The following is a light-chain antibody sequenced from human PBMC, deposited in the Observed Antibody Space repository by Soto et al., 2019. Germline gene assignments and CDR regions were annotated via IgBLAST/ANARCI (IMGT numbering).Light chain of an antibody. Sequence: DIQMTQSPSSLSASVGDRVTITCRASRGIYTHLAWYQQKPGNAPKLLIYAASTLQSGVPSRFSGSVSGTDFILTISALQSEDVGTYFCQTYDKAPWTFGPGTRV. CDR3: QTYDKAPWT. CDR1: RGIYTH. CDR2: AAS. V-gene: IGKV1-27*01. J-gene: IGKJ1*01.